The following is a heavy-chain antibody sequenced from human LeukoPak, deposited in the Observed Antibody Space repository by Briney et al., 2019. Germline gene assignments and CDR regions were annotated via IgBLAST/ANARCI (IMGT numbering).Heavy chain of an antibody. V-gene: IGHV4-31*11. CDR3: ARDNRQYCSSTSCFNYYYYYMDV. D-gene: IGHD2-2*01. CDR2: IYYSGST. J-gene: IGHJ6*03. Sequence: SQTLSLTCAVSGGSISSGGYSWSWIRRPPGKGLEWIGYIYYSGSTYYNPSLKSRVTISVDTSKNQFSLKLSSVTAADTAVYYCARDNRQYCSSTSCFNYYYYYMDVWGKGTTVTVSS. CDR1: GGSISSGGYS.